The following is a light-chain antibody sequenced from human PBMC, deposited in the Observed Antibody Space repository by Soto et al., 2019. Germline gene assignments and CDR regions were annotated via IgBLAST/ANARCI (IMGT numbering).Light chain of an antibody. CDR1: SSDVGGYNY. CDR2: EVS. J-gene: IGLJ1*01. Sequence: QSVLTQPASVSGSPGQSITISCTGTSSDVGGYNYVSWYQQHPGKAPKLMIYEVSNRPSGVSNRFSGSKSGNTASLTISGLQAEDEADYYCSSYTSSSPYAFGTGTKLTVL. V-gene: IGLV2-14*01. CDR3: SSYTSSSPYA.